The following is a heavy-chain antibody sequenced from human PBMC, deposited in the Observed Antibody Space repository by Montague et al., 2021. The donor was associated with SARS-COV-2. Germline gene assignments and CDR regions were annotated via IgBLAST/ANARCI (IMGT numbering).Heavy chain of an antibody. Sequence: TLSLTCTVSGGSINNGDHYWSWIRQHPGKGLEWIGYIYSSGSTYYNPSLKSRVTISADTSKNQFSLKLSSVTAADAAVYYCARDLHGTSGSTYLTPYRFDPGGQGTLVTVSS. CDR2: IYSSGST. CDR1: GGSINNGDHY. CDR3: ARDLHGTSGSTYLTPYRFDP. D-gene: IGHD3-22*01. J-gene: IGHJ5*02. V-gene: IGHV4-31*03.